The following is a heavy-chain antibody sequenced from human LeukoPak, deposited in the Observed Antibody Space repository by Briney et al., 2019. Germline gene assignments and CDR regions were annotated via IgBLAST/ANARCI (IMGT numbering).Heavy chain of an antibody. J-gene: IGHJ4*02. CDR2: ISGSGGST. CDR3: ARDLELLWFGELTADY. D-gene: IGHD3-10*01. CDR1: GFTFSSYA. V-gene: IGHV3-23*01. Sequence: PGGSLRLSCAASGFTFSSYAMSWVRQAPGKGLEWVSAISGSGGSTYYADSVKGRFTISRDNAKNTLYLQMNSLRAEDTAVYYCARDLELLWFGELTADYWGQGTLVTVSS.